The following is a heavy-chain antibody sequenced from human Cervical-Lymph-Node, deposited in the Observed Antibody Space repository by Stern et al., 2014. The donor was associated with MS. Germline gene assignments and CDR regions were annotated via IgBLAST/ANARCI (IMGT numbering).Heavy chain of an antibody. CDR3: ARSSFDP. V-gene: IGHV1-3*04. Sequence: VQLVQSGAEVRKPGASVKVSCKASGYTFTHYAMHWVRQAPGQGLEWMGWFNTGNGKTKFSQNFQGRVTFTGDTLASTAYMEVSNLRFEDTAVYYCARSSFDPWGQGTLVTVSS. CDR1: GYTFTHYA. J-gene: IGHJ5*02. CDR2: FNTGNGKT.